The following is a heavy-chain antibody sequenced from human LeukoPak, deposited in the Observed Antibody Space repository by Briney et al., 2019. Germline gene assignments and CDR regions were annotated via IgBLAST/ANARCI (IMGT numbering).Heavy chain of an antibody. CDR3: AKESATGYFDY. Sequence: GGSLRLSCAASGFTFDDYAMHWVRQAPGKGLEWVSGISWNSGSIGYADSVKGRFTISRDNAKNSLYLQMNSLRAEDMALYYCAKESATGYFDYWGQGTLVTVSS. CDR1: GFTFDDYA. V-gene: IGHV3-9*03. D-gene: IGHD4-11*01. J-gene: IGHJ4*02. CDR2: ISWNSGSI.